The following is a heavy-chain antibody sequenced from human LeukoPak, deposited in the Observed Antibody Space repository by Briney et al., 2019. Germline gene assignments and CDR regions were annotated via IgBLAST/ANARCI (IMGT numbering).Heavy chain of an antibody. CDR2: INPNSGDT. J-gene: IGHJ4*02. Sequence: ASVNVSCKASGYTFTVYHMHWMRQAPGQGLEWMGRINPNSGDTNYAQKFQGRVTMTRDTSISTAYMELSRLRSDDTAVYYCARDYCSSTSCLFDYWGQGTLVTVSS. D-gene: IGHD2-2*01. CDR1: GYTFTVYH. V-gene: IGHV1-2*06. CDR3: ARDYCSSTSCLFDY.